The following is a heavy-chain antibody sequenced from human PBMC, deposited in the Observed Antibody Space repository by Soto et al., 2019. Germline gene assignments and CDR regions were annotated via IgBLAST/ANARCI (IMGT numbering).Heavy chain of an antibody. CDR1: GGTFSSYA. D-gene: IGHD4-17*01. J-gene: IGHJ6*02. CDR3: ARGEDYGDSVPYYYGMDV. CDR2: IIPIFGTA. V-gene: IGHV1-69*13. Sequence: SVKVACKASGGTFSSYAISWVRQAPGQGLEWVGGIIPIFGTANYAQKFKGRVTITADESTSTAYMELSSLRSEDTAVYYCARGEDYGDSVPYYYGMDVWGQGTTVSVSS.